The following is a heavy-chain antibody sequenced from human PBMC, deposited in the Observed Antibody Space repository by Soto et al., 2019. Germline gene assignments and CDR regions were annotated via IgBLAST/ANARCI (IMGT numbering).Heavy chain of an antibody. CDR2: IYYSGST. J-gene: IGHJ1*01. V-gene: IGHV4-59*01. D-gene: IGHD6-19*01. CDR3: AGGAVAGIVEYFQH. CDR1: GGSISSYD. Sequence: ASETLSLTCTVSGGSISSYDWSWIRQPPGKGLEWIGYIYYSGSTNYNPSLKSRVTISVDTSKNQFSLKLSSVTAADTAVYYCAGGAVAGIVEYFQHWGQGTLVTVSS.